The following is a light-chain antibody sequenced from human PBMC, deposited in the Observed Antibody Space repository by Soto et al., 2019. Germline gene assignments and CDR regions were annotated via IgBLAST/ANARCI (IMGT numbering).Light chain of an antibody. V-gene: IGKV3-20*01. CDR3: QHYGNSLT. Sequence: VLTQSPGTLSLSPGESVTLSCRASQSVSSSHLAWYQQKPGQAPRLFIYGASRRATGIPDRFSGSGSGTHFTLTISRLQPEDFAVYSCQHYGNSLTFGGGTKVEIK. CDR2: GAS. CDR1: QSVSSSH. J-gene: IGKJ4*01.